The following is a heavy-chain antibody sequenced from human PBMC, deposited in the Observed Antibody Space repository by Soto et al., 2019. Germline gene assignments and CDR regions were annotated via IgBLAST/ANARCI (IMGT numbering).Heavy chain of an antibody. D-gene: IGHD4-17*01. CDR3: ARVGDYGDYFGYFQH. V-gene: IGHV4-38-2*01. CDR2: IYHSGST. Sequence: SETLSLTCAVSGYSISSGYYWGWIRQPPGKGLEWIGSIYHSGSTYYNPSLKSRVTISVDTSKNQFSLKLSSVTAADTAVYYCARVGDYGDYFGYFQHWGQGTLVTVSS. CDR1: GYSISSGYY. J-gene: IGHJ1*01.